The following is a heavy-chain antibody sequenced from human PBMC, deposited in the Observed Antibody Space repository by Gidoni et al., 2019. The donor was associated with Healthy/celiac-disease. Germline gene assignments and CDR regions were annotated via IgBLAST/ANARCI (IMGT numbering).Heavy chain of an antibody. V-gene: IGHV3-74*01. D-gene: IGHD6-13*01. Sequence: EVQLVESGGGLVQPGGSLRLSCEASGFTFSSYWMHWVRQAPGKGLVWVSRINRDGSSTSYADSVKGRFTISRDNAKNTLYLQMNSLRAEDTAVYYCARTYSSSREFDYWGQGTLVTVSS. CDR1: GFTFSSYW. CDR3: ARTYSSSREFDY. CDR2: INRDGSST. J-gene: IGHJ4*02.